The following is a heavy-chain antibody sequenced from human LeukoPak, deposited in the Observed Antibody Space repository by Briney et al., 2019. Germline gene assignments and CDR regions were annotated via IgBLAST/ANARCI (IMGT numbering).Heavy chain of an antibody. D-gene: IGHD5-12*01. CDR3: AKDLTPDGRYDIDY. CDR2: ILVGGSS. Sequence: AGGSLRLSCAAAGFTFSGYAMNWVRQAPGKGLEWVAGILVGGSSYYADSVKGRFTISRDNSRSTLYLQINNLRVEDTAIYYCAKDLTPDGRYDIDYWGQGTLVTVSS. J-gene: IGHJ4*02. V-gene: IGHV3-23*01. CDR1: GFTFSGYA.